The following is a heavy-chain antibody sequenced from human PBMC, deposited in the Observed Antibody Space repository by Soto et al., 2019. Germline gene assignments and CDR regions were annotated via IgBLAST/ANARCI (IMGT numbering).Heavy chain of an antibody. CDR1: GDTFSSFA. D-gene: IGHD3-22*01. CDR3: ARDGSGYRSRASPMDV. Sequence: QVQLVQSGAEVKKPGSSVKVSCKASGDTFSSFAISWVRQAPGQGPEWMGGIIPILGTANYAQKFQGRVTMSADESTSTTYMELSSLRSEDTAVYYCARDGSGYRSRASPMDVWGQGTTVTVSS. CDR2: IIPILGTA. J-gene: IGHJ6*02. V-gene: IGHV1-69*01.